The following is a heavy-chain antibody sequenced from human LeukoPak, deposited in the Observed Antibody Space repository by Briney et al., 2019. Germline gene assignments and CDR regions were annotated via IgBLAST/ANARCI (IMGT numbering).Heavy chain of an antibody. J-gene: IGHJ4*02. D-gene: IGHD5-18*01. CDR3: ARPNSGYRYGIDY. CDR2: VSISSSYI. Sequence: GGSLRLSCAAYGLSCTSHSMIWVRQAPGKGLEWVSSVSISSSYIYYADSVKGRLTISRDNAKKSLFLQMNRLRAEDTAVYYCARPNSGYRYGIDYWGQGTLVTVSS. CDR1: GLSCTSHS. V-gene: IGHV3-21*01.